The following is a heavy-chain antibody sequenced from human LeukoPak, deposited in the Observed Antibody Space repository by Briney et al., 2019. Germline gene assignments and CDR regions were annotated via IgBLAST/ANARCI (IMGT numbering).Heavy chain of an antibody. CDR2: IYYSGNT. D-gene: IGHD3-10*02. CDR1: GGSISSYF. J-gene: IGHJ5*02. Sequence: SETLSLTCTVSGGSISSYFRSSIRQPPGKGLELIGYIYYSGNTNYNPSLRSRVTIAIDTSKNQFSDTTVYSCVCRISPNWFDPWGQGTLVTVSS. V-gene: IGHV4-59*01. CDR3: DP.